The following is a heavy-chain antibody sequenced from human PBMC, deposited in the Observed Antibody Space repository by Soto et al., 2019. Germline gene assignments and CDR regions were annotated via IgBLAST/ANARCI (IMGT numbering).Heavy chain of an antibody. D-gene: IGHD4-17*01. Sequence: PGGSLRLSCAASGFILSSYAMHWVRQAPGKGLEWIAFISYDGTNKYFADSVKGRFTISRDNSKSTLYLQMNGLRGDDTAVYYRARAPLGDFHYFDSWGQGTLVTVSS. V-gene: IGHV3-30-3*01. CDR1: GFILSSYA. CDR2: ISYDGTNK. CDR3: ARAPLGDFHYFDS. J-gene: IGHJ4*02.